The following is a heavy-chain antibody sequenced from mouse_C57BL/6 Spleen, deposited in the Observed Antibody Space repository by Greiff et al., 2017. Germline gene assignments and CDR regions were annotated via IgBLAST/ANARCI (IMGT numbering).Heavy chain of an antibody. D-gene: IGHD3-2*02. CDR2: IDPSDSET. CDR1: GYTFTSYW. CDR3: AGGALQAYFGV. Sequence: QVQLQQPGAELVRPGSSVKLSCKASGYTFTSYWMHWVKQRPIQGLEWIGNIDPSDSETHYNQKFKDKATLTVDKSSSTAYMQLRSLTSEVSAVYYCAGGALQAYFGVWGTRSTFTVSS. V-gene: IGHV1-52*01. J-gene: IGHJ1*03.